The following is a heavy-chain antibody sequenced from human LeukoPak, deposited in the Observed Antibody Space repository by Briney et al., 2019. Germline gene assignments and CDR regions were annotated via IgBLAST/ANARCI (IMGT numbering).Heavy chain of an antibody. CDR2: DDGSNK. Sequence: DDGSNKYYADSVKGRFTITRDNSKSSLYLQLSSLRAEDTAVYSCASEPEGPRCYYYGMDVWGQGTTVTVS. J-gene: IGHJ6*02. V-gene: IGHV3-33*01. D-gene: IGHD1-14*01. CDR3: ASEPEGPRCYYYGMDV.